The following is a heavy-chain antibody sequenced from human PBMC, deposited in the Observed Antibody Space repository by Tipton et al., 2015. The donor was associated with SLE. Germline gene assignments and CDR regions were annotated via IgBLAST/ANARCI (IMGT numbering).Heavy chain of an antibody. CDR1: TYY. CDR2: ISAYNGNT. Sequence: QLVQSGAEVTKPGASVRVSCRAPTYYIHWVRQAPGQGLEWVAWISAYNGNTDYAQKLRGRVTVTTDTSTNTAYLELRSLTSDDTALYYCARDVPASGSHLLDSWGQGTLFTVSS. CDR3: ARDVPASGSHLLDS. V-gene: IGHV1-18*04. D-gene: IGHD6-13*01. J-gene: IGHJ4*02.